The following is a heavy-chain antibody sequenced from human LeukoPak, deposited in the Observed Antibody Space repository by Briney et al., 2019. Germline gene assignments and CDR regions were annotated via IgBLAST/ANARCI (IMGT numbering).Heavy chain of an antibody. D-gene: IGHD4-17*01. J-gene: IGHJ4*02. CDR1: GGSIRSSSDY. CDR3: ARDQPAAVTTGGFDY. CDR2: LYYSGTT. Sequence: SETLSLTCTVSGGSIRSSSDYWGWIRQPPGKGLEWIGNLYYSGTTYYNPFLKSRVTISVDTSKNQFSLKLSSVTAADTAVYYCARDQPAAVTTGGFDYWGQGTLVTVSS. V-gene: IGHV4-39*07.